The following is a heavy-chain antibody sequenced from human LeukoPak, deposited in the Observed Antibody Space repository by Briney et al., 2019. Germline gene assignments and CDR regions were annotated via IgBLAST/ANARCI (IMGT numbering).Heavy chain of an antibody. J-gene: IGHJ4*02. D-gene: IGHD6-19*01. V-gene: IGHV3-23*01. CDR1: GSTFSSYA. CDR3: AKAGIAVARSPIDY. Sequence: GGSLRLSCAASGSTFSSYAMSWVRQAPGKGLEWVSAISGSGGSTYYADSVKGRFTISRDNSKNTLYLQMNSLRAEDTAVYYCAKAGIAVARSPIDYWGQGTLVTISS. CDR2: ISGSGGST.